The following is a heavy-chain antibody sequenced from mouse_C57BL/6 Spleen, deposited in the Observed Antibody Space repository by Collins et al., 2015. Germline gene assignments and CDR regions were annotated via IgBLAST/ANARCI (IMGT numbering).Heavy chain of an antibody. J-gene: IGHJ4*01. V-gene: IGHV1-9*01. CDR3: AREGAYDGYYGGAMDY. Sequence: ENFKGKATFTADTSSNTAYMQLSSLTTEDSAIYYCAREGAYDGYYGGAMDYWGQGTSVTVSS. D-gene: IGHD2-3*01.